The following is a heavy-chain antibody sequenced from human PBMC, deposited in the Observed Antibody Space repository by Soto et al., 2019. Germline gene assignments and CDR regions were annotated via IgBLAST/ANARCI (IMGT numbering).Heavy chain of an antibody. V-gene: IGHV3-23*01. Sequence: GGSLRLSCAASGFTFSRYSMSWVRQAPGKGLEWVSDVSASGDRTHYADSVKGRFTISRDNSKNILYLQMSSLRAADTAVFHCTRDFAGPDYYFDYWGQGTQVTVSS. J-gene: IGHJ4*02. CDR3: TRDFAGPDYYFDY. D-gene: IGHD2-21*01. CDR1: GFTFSRYS. CDR2: VSASGDRT.